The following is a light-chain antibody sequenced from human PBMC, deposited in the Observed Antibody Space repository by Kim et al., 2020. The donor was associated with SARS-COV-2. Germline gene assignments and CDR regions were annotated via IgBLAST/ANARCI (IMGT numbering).Light chain of an antibody. J-gene: IGLJ3*02. CDR2: DNN. CDR1: SSNIGNNY. CDR3: GTWDSSLSAGV. Sequence: GAKVTISCSGSSSNIGNNYVSWYQQLPGTAPKLLIYDNNKRPSGIPDRFSGSKSGTSATLGITGLQTGDEADYYCGTWDSSLSAGVFGGGTQLTVL. V-gene: IGLV1-51*01.